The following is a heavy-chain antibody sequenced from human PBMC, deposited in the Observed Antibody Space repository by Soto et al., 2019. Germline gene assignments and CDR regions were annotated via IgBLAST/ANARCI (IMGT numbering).Heavy chain of an antibody. J-gene: IGHJ5*02. CDR3: ARDDCSSTSCYRHNWFDP. CDR1: GYSISSGYY. CDR2: IYHSGST. D-gene: IGHD2-2*01. V-gene: IGHV4-38-2*02. Sequence: SETLSLTCAVSGYSISSGYYWGWIRQPPGKGLEWIGSIYHSGSTYYNPSLKSRVTISVDTSKNQFSLKLSSVTAADTAVYYCARDDCSSTSCYRHNWFDPWGQGTLVTVSS.